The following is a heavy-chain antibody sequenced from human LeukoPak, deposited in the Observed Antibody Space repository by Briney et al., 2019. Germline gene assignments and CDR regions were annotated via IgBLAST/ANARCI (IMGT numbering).Heavy chain of an antibody. Sequence: ASVKVSCKASGYTFTGYYMYWVRQAPGQGLEWMGRINPNSGGTNYAQKFQGRVTMTRDTSTSTAYMELSRLRSDDTAVYYCARDVDIVATDFDYWGQGTLVTVSS. V-gene: IGHV1-2*06. J-gene: IGHJ4*02. D-gene: IGHD5-12*01. CDR2: INPNSGGT. CDR3: ARDVDIVATDFDY. CDR1: GYTFTGYY.